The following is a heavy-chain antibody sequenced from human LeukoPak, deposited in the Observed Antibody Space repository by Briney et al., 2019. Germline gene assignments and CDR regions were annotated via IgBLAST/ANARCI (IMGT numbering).Heavy chain of an antibody. D-gene: IGHD2-15*01. J-gene: IGHJ6*02. CDR2: IYYSGST. Sequence: SETLSLTCTVSGGSFSSYYWSWIRQPPGKGLEWIGYIYYSGSTNYNPSLKIRVTISVYTSKNQFSLKLSSVTAADTAVYYCARSPPTYCSGGSCYYYGMDVWGQGTTVTVSS. CDR3: ARSPPTYCSGGSCYYYGMDV. CDR1: GGSFSSYY. V-gene: IGHV4-59*08.